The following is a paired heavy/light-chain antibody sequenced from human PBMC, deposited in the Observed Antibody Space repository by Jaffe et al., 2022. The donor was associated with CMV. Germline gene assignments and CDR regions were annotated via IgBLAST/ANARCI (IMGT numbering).Heavy chain of an antibody. CDR2: IIPIFGTA. Sequence: QVQLVQSGAEVKKPGSSVKVSCKASGGTFSSYAISWVRQAPGQGLEWMGGIIPIFGTANYAQKFQGRVTITADESTSTAYMELSSLRSEDTAVYYCAARVEYDFWSGYYNGGPSYYYYYGMDVWGQGTTVTVSS. CDR3: AARVEYDFWSGYYNGGPSYYYYYGMDV. CDR1: GGTFSSYA. D-gene: IGHD3-3*01. J-gene: IGHJ6*02. V-gene: IGHV1-69*01.
Light chain of an antibody. CDR1: QSLLHSNGYNY. CDR3: MQALQTR. J-gene: IGKJ4*01. Sequence: DIVMTQSPLSLPVTPGEPASISCRSSQSLLHSNGYNYLDWYLQKPGKSPQLLIYLGSNRASGVPDRFSGSGSGTDFTLKISRVEAEDVGVYYCMQALQTRFGGGTKVEIK. CDR2: LGS. V-gene: IGKV2-28*01.